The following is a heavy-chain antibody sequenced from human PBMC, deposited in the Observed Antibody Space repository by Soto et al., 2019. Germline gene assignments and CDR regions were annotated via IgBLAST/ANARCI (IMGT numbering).Heavy chain of an antibody. CDR2: IYYSGST. V-gene: IGHV4-31*03. CDR1: GGSISSGGYY. Sequence: PWETLSLTCTVSGGSISSGGYYWSWIRQHPGKGLEWIGYIYYSGSTYYNPSLKSRVTISVDTSKNQFSLKLSSVTAADTAVYYCARINKYYDSGARWFDPWGKGTLVTVSS. CDR3: ARINKYYDSGARWFDP. D-gene: IGHD3-22*01. J-gene: IGHJ5*02.